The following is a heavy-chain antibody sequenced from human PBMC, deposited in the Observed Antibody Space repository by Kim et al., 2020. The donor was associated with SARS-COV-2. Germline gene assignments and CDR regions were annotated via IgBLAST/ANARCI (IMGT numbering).Heavy chain of an antibody. D-gene: IGHD3-3*01. J-gene: IGHJ6*02. CDR2: IYYSGST. CDR1: GGSISSYY. V-gene: IGHV4-59*08. Sequence: SETLSLTCTVSGGSISSYYWSWIRQPPGKGLEWIGYIYYSGSTNYNPSLKSRVTISVDTSKNQFSLKLSSVTAADTAVYYCARQSNRITIFGVVIIPGVMDVGGQGTTVTVYS. CDR3: ARQSNRITIFGVVIIPGVMDV.